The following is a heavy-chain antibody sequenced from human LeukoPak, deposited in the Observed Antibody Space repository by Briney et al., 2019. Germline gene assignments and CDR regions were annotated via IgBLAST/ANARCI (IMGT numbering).Heavy chain of an antibody. CDR3: ARAARLSYYYYYYMDV. Sequence: SETLSLTCTVSGGSISSSSYYWGWIRQPPGKGLEWIGSIYYSGNTYYNPSLKSRVTISVDTSKNQFSLKLSSVTAADTAVYYCARAARLSYYYYYYMDVWGKGTTVTVSS. CDR1: GGSISSSSYY. J-gene: IGHJ6*03. CDR2: IYYSGNT. V-gene: IGHV4-39*07. D-gene: IGHD3-16*01.